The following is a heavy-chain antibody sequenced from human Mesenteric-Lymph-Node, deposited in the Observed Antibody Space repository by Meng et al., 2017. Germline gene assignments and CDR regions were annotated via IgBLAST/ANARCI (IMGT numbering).Heavy chain of an antibody. D-gene: IGHD4-17*01. Sequence: GGSLRLSCAASGFTFSDSWMSWVRQAPGKGLEWVANINQGGSEKYYVDSLKGRFTISRDNAENSLFLQMNSLRADDTAVYYCTRGYGDYATSWGQGNLVTVSS. CDR1: GFTFSDSW. J-gene: IGHJ5*02. V-gene: IGHV3-7*04. CDR3: TRGYGDYATS. CDR2: INQGGSEK.